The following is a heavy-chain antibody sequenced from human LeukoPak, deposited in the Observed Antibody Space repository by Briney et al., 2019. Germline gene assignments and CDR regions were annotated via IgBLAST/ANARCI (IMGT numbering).Heavy chain of an antibody. J-gene: IGHJ3*02. D-gene: IGHD3-16*01. V-gene: IGHV4-59*01. Sequence: SETLSLTCTVSGGSISSYYWSWIRQPPGKGLEWIGYIYYSGSTIYNPSLKSRVTISVDTSKDQSSLKLSSVTAADTAVYYCARGGIDAFDIWGQGTMVTVSS. CDR1: GGSISSYY. CDR2: IYYSGST. CDR3: ARGGIDAFDI.